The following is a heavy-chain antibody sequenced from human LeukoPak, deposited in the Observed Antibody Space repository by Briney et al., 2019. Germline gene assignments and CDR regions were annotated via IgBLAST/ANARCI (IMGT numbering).Heavy chain of an antibody. Sequence: GGSLRLSCAASGFTFTSYAMSWVRQAPGKGLEWVSVIYSGGSTYYADSVKGRFTISRDNSKNTLYLQMNSLRAGDTAVYYCARSGYGFDYWGQGTLVTVSS. CDR3: ARSGYGFDY. CDR1: GFTFTSYA. V-gene: IGHV3-53*01. CDR2: IYSGGST. D-gene: IGHD5-18*01. J-gene: IGHJ4*02.